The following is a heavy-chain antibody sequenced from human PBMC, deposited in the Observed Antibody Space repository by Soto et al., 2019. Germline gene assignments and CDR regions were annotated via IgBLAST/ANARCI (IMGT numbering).Heavy chain of an antibody. Sequence: EVQLLESGGGLVQPGGSLRLFCAASGFTFNSYAMSWVRQAPGKGLEWVSALSGGGGSTYYEDSVKGRFTLSRDNSKNTLYLQMNSLRAEDTAVYYCAKGLAPKGFDYWGQGPLVTVSS. CDR2: LSGGGGST. V-gene: IGHV3-23*01. CDR1: GFTFNSYA. CDR3: AKGLAPKGFDY. J-gene: IGHJ4*02.